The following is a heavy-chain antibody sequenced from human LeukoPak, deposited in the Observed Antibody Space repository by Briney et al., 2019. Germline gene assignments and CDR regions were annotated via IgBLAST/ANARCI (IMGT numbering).Heavy chain of an antibody. J-gene: IGHJ2*01. CDR3: ARDRYHYDSSGYRYFDL. CDR1: GGSISSSNW. CDR2: IYHSGST. V-gene: IGHV4-4*01. D-gene: IGHD3-22*01. Sequence: SETLSLTCTVSGGSISSSNWWSWVRQPPGKGLEWIGEIYHSGSTNYNPSLKSRVTISVDKSKNQFSLKLSSVTAADTAVYCCARDRYHYDSSGYRYFDLWGRGTLVTVSS.